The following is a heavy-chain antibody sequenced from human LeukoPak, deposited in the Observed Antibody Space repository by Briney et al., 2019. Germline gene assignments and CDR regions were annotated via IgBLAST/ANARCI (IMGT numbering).Heavy chain of an antibody. CDR2: ISTHKGNT. Sequence: ASVKVSCKASGYTFTKYGLSWVRQAPGQGLEWMGWISTHKGNTNYGQKFQGRVTMTTDTSTGTAYMEVRSLRSDDTAVYYCARDVLHAFDIWGQGTMVTVSS. J-gene: IGHJ3*02. CDR3: ARDVLHAFDI. CDR1: GYTFTKYG. V-gene: IGHV1-18*01.